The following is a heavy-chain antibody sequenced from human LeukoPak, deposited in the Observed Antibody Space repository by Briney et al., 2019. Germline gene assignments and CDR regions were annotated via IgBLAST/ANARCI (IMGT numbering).Heavy chain of an antibody. CDR3: ASSKGQLPRLSISATYNWFDP. CDR2: IIPIFGTA. J-gene: IGHJ5*02. D-gene: IGHD2-2*01. CDR1: GGTFSSYA. Sequence: SVKVSCKASGGTFSSYAISWVRQAPGQGLEWMGGIIPIFGTANYAQKFQGRVTITADESTSTAYMELSSLRSEDTAVYYCASSKGQLPRLSISATYNWFDPWGQGTLVTVSS. V-gene: IGHV1-69*01.